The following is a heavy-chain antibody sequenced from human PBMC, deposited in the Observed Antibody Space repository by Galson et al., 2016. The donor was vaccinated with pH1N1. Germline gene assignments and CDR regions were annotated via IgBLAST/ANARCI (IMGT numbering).Heavy chain of an antibody. Sequence: SVKVSCKASGYSVTRYYMHWVRQAPGQGLEWLGIIDPSAGTTTYSQKFQGRIRLTRDTSTNSVHMELSTLRPDASAIYFCARRYYFDYWGQGTLVTVSS. CDR1: GYSVTRYY. J-gene: IGHJ4*02. CDR3: ARRYYFDY. CDR2: IDPSAGTT. V-gene: IGHV1-46*01.